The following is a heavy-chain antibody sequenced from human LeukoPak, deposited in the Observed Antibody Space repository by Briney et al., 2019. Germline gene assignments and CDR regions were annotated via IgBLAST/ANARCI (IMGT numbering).Heavy chain of an antibody. J-gene: IGHJ4*02. CDR1: GYTFTSYG. CDR2: INAYNGNT. D-gene: IGHD3-22*01. Sequence: ASVKVSCKASGYTFTSYGISWVRQAPGQGLEWMGWINAYNGNTNYAQKLQGRVTMTTDTSTSTAYMELRSLRSDDTAVYYCARIYFEGITMIVVVPGDYWGQGTLVTVSS. CDR3: ARIYFEGITMIVVVPGDY. V-gene: IGHV1-18*01.